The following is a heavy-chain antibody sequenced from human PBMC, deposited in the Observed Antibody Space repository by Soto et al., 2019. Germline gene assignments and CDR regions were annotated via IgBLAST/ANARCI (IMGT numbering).Heavy chain of an antibody. D-gene: IGHD3-10*01. CDR2: IYWDDDK. CDR3: AHITYGSGSHTNSFDY. J-gene: IGHJ4*02. V-gene: IGHV2-5*02. CDR1: GFSLSTRGVG. Sequence: QITLKESGPTLVKPTQTLTLTCTFSGFSLSTRGVGVGWIRQPPGKALEWLALIYWDDDKRYSPSLKTRLTITNNTSKYQVVLTMSNMNPVDTATYYCAHITYGSGSHTNSFDYWGQGTLVTVSS.